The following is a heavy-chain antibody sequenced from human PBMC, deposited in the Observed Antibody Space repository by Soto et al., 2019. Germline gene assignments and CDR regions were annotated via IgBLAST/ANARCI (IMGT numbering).Heavy chain of an antibody. CDR2: ISGSGGST. CDR1: GFTFSNFA. Sequence: GGSLRLSCTASGFTFSNFAMHWVRQAPGKGLEWVSAISGSGGSTYYAESVKGRVTISRSNSENTVYLQMSGLRVEDTALYYCAKASDSSWPYYFDSWGQGTLVTVSS. V-gene: IGHV3-23*01. J-gene: IGHJ4*02. D-gene: IGHD6-13*01. CDR3: AKASDSSWPYYFDS.